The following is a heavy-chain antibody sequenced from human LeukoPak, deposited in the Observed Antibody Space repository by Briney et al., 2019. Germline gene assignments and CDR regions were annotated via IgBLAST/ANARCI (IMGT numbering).Heavy chain of an antibody. J-gene: IGHJ4*02. CDR1: GFTFSNHW. Sequence: GGSLRLSCAASGFTFSNHWMHWVRHAPGKGLLWVSRVNNDGSATAHADSVKGRFTVSRDNAKNTLYLQMDSLRVEDTGVYYCARAQVSSTWSLGFGGQGILVTVSS. V-gene: IGHV3-74*01. CDR2: VNNDGSAT. CDR3: ARAQVSSTWSLGF. D-gene: IGHD6-13*01.